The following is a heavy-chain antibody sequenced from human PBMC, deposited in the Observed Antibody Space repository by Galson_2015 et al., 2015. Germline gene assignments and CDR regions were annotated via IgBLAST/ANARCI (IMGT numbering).Heavy chain of an antibody. CDR1: GFTFSSYS. J-gene: IGHJ3*02. Sequence: SLRLSCAASGFTFSSYSMNWVRQAPGKGLEWVSSISSSSIYIYYADSVKGRFTISRDNAKNSLYLQMNSLRAEDTAVYYCAGVRVVPAAMAFDIWGQGTMVTVSS. D-gene: IGHD2-2*01. CDR3: AGVRVVPAAMAFDI. CDR2: ISSSSIYI. V-gene: IGHV3-21*01.